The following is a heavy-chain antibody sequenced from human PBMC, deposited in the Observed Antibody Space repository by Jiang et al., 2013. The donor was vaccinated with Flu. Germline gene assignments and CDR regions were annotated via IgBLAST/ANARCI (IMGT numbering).Heavy chain of an antibody. V-gene: IGHV4-59*08. D-gene: IGHD2-8*01. CDR1: GGSISGYY. CDR2: VHYSGKT. CDR3: ARYHCPNDVCQNFDY. Sequence: GSGLVKPSETLSLTCIVSGGSISGYYWSWIRQPPGKGLEWIGYVHYSGKTNSNPSLKSRVTISVDTSRNQFSLKLSSVTAADTAVYYCARYHCPNDVCQNFDYWGRGKPRSPSPQ. J-gene: IGHJ4*02.